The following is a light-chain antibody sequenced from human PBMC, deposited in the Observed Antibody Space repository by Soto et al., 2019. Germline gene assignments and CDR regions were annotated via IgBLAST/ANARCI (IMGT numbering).Light chain of an antibody. V-gene: IGKV1-5*01. J-gene: IGKJ1*01. CDR3: QQYNDYSAWT. CDR1: QSISYY. CDR2: NAS. Sequence: DIQMTQSPSTLSGSVGDRVTITCRASQSISYYLAWYQKKPGKAPKVLIWNASSLQRGVPSRFSGTESGTEFTLTISSLRPDDFATYYCQQYNDYSAWTFGQGTKVDIK.